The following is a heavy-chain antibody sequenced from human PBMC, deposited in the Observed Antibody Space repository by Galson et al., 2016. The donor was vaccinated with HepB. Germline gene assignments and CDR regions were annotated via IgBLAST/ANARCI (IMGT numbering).Heavy chain of an antibody. Sequence: SLRLSCAASGFTFSSYTMHWVRQAPGKGLEWVSSIRSSGYYMYYADSVEGRFAISRDDASNSLFLQMNSLRVEDTAVYYCTREWGIDVLWTGFSTPPGYWGQGTPVTVSS. D-gene: IGHD3/OR15-3a*01. V-gene: IGHV3-21*01. CDR1: GFTFSSYT. J-gene: IGHJ4*02. CDR3: TREWGIDVLWTGFSTPPGY. CDR2: IRSSGYYM.